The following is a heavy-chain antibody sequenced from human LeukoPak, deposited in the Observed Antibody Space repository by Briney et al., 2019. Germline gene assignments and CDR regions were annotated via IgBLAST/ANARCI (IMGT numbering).Heavy chain of an antibody. D-gene: IGHD3-9*01. CDR3: AKFKGPTIPVWLNDS. CDR2: IAKTTYPT. J-gene: IGHJ4*02. Sequence: GGSLRLSCAASEFIFSDYAMGWVRQAPGKGLEWVSTIAKTTYPTFYADSVKGRSTISRDNSKNTLYLQSNSLRTDDTAVYFCAKFKGPTIPVWLNDSWGKGSLFTVPP. V-gene: IGHV3-23*01. CDR1: EFIFSDYA.